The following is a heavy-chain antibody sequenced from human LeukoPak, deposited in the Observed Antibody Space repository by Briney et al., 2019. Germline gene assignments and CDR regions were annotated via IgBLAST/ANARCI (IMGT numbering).Heavy chain of an antibody. CDR1: GYTFTSYD. J-gene: IGHJ6*02. CDR3: ARAPVSLWFGVYYYYYGMDV. D-gene: IGHD3-10*01. CDR2: MNPNSGNT. V-gene: IGHV1-8*01. Sequence: GASVKVSCKASGYTFTSYDINWVRQATGQGLEWMGWMNPNSGNTGYAQKFQGRVTMTRNTSISTAYMELSSLRSEDTAVYYCARAPVSLWFGVYYYYYGMDVWGQGTTDTVSS.